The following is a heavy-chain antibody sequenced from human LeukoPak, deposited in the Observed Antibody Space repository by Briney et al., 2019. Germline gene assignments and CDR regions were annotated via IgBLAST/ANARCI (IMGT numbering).Heavy chain of an antibody. D-gene: IGHD6-13*01. J-gene: IGHJ4*02. CDR1: GFTFSSYW. Sequence: GGSLRLSCAASGFTFSSYWMHWVRQAPRKGLVWVSRMDSDGTNTAYADSVKGRFTISRDNAKNSLYLQMNSLSDEDTAVYYCARDFGPLGSWSIDYWGQGTLVTVSS. V-gene: IGHV3-74*01. CDR3: ARDFGPLGSWSIDY. CDR2: MDSDGTNT.